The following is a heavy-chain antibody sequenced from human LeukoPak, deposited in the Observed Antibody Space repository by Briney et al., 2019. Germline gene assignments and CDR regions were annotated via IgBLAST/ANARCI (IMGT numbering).Heavy chain of an antibody. D-gene: IGHD2-2*01. CDR2: INHSGKT. CDR1: GGSFSGYY. Sequence: SETLSLTCAVYGGSFSGYYWNWIRQPLGKGLEWIGEINHSGKTNYSPSLKSRVTISVDTSKNQFSLNLSSVTAADTAVYFCARSARYYAGYWGQGTLVTVSS. J-gene: IGHJ4*02. V-gene: IGHV4-34*01. CDR3: ARSARYYAGY.